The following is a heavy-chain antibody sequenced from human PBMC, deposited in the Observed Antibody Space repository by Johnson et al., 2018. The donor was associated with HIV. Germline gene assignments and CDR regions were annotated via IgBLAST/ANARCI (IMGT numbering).Heavy chain of an antibody. CDR1: GFTFSNAW. Sequence: VQLVESGGGLVQPGGSLRLSCAASGFTFSNAWMSWVRQAPGKGLEWVANIKQDGSEKYYVDSVKGRFTISRDNAKNSLYLQMNSLRVEDTAVYYCARDRAPVYSSSSTPFDAFDFWGQGTMVTVSS. CDR3: ARDRAPVYSSSSTPFDAFDF. J-gene: IGHJ3*01. D-gene: IGHD6-6*01. V-gene: IGHV3-7*01. CDR2: IKQDGSEK.